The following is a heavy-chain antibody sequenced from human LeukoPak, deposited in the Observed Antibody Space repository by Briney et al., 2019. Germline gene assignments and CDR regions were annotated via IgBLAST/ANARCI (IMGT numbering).Heavy chain of an antibody. CDR1: GGSISSYY. CDR2: IYYSGST. Sequence: PSETLSLTCTVSGGSISSYYWSWIRQPPGKGLEWIGYIYYSGSTNYNPSLKSRVTISVDTSKNQFSLKLSSVTAADTAVYYCAREYEGAVAGIAHFDYWGQGTLVTVSS. J-gene: IGHJ4*02. CDR3: AREYEGAVAGIAHFDY. V-gene: IGHV4-59*12. D-gene: IGHD6-19*01.